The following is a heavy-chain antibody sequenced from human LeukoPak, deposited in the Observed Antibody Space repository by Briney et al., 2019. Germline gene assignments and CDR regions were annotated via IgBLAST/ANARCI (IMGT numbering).Heavy chain of an antibody. V-gene: IGHV1-69*01. CDR1: GGTFISYA. J-gene: IGHJ4*02. CDR3: ARVFLTGYYEFDY. CDR2: IIPTFGTA. Sequence: SVKVSCKASGGTFISYAISWVRQAPGQGLEWMGGIIPTFGTANYAQKFQGRVTITADESMSTAYMELSSLRSEDTAVYYCARVFLTGYYEFDYWGQGTLVTVSS. D-gene: IGHD3-9*01.